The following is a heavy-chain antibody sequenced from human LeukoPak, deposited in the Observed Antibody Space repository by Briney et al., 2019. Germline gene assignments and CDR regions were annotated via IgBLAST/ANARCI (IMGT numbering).Heavy chain of an antibody. CDR3: ARQRDYYGSGSYFNY. CDR2: IYTSGST. D-gene: IGHD3-10*01. V-gene: IGHV4-4*07. J-gene: IGHJ4*02. CDR1: GGSISSYY. Sequence: PSETLSLTCTVSGGSISSYYWSWIRQPAGKGLEWIGRIYTSGSTNYNPSLKSRVTMSVDTPKNQFSLKLSSVTAADTAVYYCARQRDYYGSGSYFNYWGQGTLVTVSS.